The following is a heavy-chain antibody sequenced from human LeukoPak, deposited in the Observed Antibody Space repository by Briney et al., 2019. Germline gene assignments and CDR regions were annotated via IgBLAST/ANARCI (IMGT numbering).Heavy chain of an antibody. CDR1: GYTFTSYD. Sequence: ASVKVSCKASGYTFTSYDINWVRQATGQGLEWMGWMNPNSGNTGYAQKFQGRVTMTRNTSISTAYMELSSLRSEDTAVYYCARGGYCSSTSCYTENWFDPWGQGILVTVSS. J-gene: IGHJ5*02. D-gene: IGHD2-2*02. V-gene: IGHV1-8*01. CDR3: ARGGYCSSTSCYTENWFDP. CDR2: MNPNSGNT.